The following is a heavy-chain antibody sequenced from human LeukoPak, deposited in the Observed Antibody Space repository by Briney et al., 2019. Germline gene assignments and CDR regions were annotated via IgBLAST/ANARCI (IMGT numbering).Heavy chain of an antibody. CDR3: ARRTGYYDGFDY. CDR2: IYYSGNT. J-gene: IGHJ4*02. CDR1: GGSISSYY. D-gene: IGHD3/OR15-3a*01. Sequence: PSETLSLTCTVSGGSISSYYWSWVRQPPGKGLEWIGYIYYSGNTNYNPSLKSRVTIPLDTSKNQFSLKLSSVTAADTAVFYCARRTGYYDGFDYWGQGTLVTVSS. V-gene: IGHV4-59*01.